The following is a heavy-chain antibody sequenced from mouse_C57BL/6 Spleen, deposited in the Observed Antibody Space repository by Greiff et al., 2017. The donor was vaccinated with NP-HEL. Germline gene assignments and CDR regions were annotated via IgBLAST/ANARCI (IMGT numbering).Heavy chain of an antibody. D-gene: IGHD2-4*01. CDR3: ARRGLRQYFDY. CDR2: INPSTGGT. Sequence: EVQLQESGPELVKPGASVKISCKASGYSFTGYYMNWVKQSPEKSLEWIGEINPSTGGTTYNQKFKAKATLTVDKSSSTAYMQLKSLTSEDSAVYYCARRGLRQYFDYWGQGTTLTVSS. V-gene: IGHV1-42*01. J-gene: IGHJ2*01. CDR1: GYSFTGYY.